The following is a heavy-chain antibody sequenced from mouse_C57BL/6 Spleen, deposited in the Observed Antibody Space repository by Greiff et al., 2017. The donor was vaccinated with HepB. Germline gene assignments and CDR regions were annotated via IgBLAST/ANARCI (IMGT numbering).Heavy chain of an antibody. D-gene: IGHD1-2*01. CDR3: ARDRGTTGTLYYFDY. V-gene: IGHV5-4*01. J-gene: IGHJ2*01. Sequence: EVQLVESGGGLVKPGGSLKLSCAASGFTFSSYAMSWVRQTPEKRLEWVATISDGGSYIYYPDNVKGRFTISRDNAKNNLYMQMSHLKSEDTAMYYCARDRGTTGTLYYFDYWGQGTTLTVSS. CDR2: ISDGGSYI. CDR1: GFTFSSYA.